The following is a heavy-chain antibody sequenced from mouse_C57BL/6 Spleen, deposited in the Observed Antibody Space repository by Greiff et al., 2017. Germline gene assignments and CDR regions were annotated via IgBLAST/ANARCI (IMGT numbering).Heavy chain of an antibody. D-gene: IGHD2-4*01. CDR2: IDPETGGT. CDR3: TREGDYDDEAWFAY. CDR1: GYTFTDYE. V-gene: IGHV1-15*01. J-gene: IGHJ3*01. Sequence: QVKLQQSGAELVRPGASVTLSCKASGYTFTDYEMHWVKQTPVHGLEWIGAIDPETGGTAYNQKFKGKAILTADKSTSTAYMELRSLTSEDSAVYYCTREGDYDDEAWFAYWGQGTLVTVSA.